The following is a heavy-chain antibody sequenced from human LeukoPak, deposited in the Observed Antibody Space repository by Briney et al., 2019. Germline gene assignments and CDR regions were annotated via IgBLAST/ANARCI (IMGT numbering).Heavy chain of an antibody. V-gene: IGHV3-66*01. J-gene: IGHJ4*02. CDR1: EFSVGSNY. CDR3: TRGKGIIAAAATLNDY. Sequence: GGSLRLSCAASEFSVGSNYMTWVRQAPGKGLEWVSLIYSGGSTYYADSVKGRFTISRDNSKNTLYLQMNSLKTEDTAVYYCTRGKGIIAAAATLNDYWGQGTLVTVSS. D-gene: IGHD6-13*01. CDR2: IYSGGST.